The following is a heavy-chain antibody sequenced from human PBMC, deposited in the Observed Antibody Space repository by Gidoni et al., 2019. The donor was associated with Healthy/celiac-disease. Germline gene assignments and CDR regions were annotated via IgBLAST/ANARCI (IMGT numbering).Heavy chain of an antibody. CDR1: GYSFTSYW. Sequence: EVQLVQSGAEVKNPGESLKISCTGSGYSFTSYWLGWVRQMPGKGLEWMGVIYPGDSDTRYSPSFQGQVTISSDQSISTAYLQWSSLKASDTAMYYCARQYYGSGSYSPGGYYYYYGMDVWVQGTTVTVSS. CDR2: IYPGDSDT. D-gene: IGHD3-10*01. J-gene: IGHJ6*02. V-gene: IGHV5-51*01. CDR3: ARQYYGSGSYSPGGYYYYYGMDV.